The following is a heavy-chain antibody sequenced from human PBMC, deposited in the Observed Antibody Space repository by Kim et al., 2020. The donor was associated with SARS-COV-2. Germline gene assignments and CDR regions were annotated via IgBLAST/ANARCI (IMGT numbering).Heavy chain of an antibody. Sequence: SETLSLTCTVSGGSISSYYWSWIRQPPGKGLEWIGYIYYSGSTNYNPSLKSRVTISVDTSKNQFSLKLSSVTAADTAVYYCARGGSWDYYGSGSYYQYDYWGQGTLVTVSS. CDR3: ARGGSWDYYGSGSYYQYDY. V-gene: IGHV4-59*13. CDR2: IYYSGST. D-gene: IGHD3-10*01. CDR1: GGSISSYY. J-gene: IGHJ4*02.